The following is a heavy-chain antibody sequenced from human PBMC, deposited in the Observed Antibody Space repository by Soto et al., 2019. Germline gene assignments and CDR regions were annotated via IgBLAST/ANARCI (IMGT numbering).Heavy chain of an antibody. CDR3: ASGASRWYPYFFDS. CDR1: EGTFNSYA. Sequence: SVKVSCKASEGTFNSYAIAWVRQAPGQGLEWMGGIIPYYNTLNYAQKFQDRVTVTADDSTNTVYMELSSLRSDDTAVYFCASGASRWYPYFFDSWAQGTLVTV. CDR2: IIPYYNTL. J-gene: IGHJ4*02. V-gene: IGHV1-69*13. D-gene: IGHD6-13*01.